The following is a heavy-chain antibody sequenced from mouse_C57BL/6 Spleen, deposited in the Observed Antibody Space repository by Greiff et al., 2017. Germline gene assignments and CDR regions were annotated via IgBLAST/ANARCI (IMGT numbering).Heavy chain of an antibody. CDR2: ISDGGSYT. Sequence: EVKLVESGGGLVKPGGSLKLSCAASGFTFSSYAMSWVRQTPEKRLEWVATISDGGSYTYYPDNVKGRFTISRDNAKNNLYLQMSHLKSEDTAMYYCARDGGNPYYAMDYWGQGTSVTVSS. CDR1: GFTFSSYA. D-gene: IGHD2-1*01. V-gene: IGHV5-4*01. CDR3: ARDGGNPYYAMDY. J-gene: IGHJ4*01.